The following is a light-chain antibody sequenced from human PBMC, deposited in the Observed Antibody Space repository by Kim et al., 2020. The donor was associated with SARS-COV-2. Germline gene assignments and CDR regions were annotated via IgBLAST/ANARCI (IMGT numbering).Light chain of an antibody. Sequence: IQMTQSPSSLSASVGDRVTITCRASQGISSYLAWYQQSPGKAPKLLIYAASTLQSGVPSRFSGSGSGTDFTLTISTLQPEDFATYYCQQVNSHPLTFGGGTKVDIK. CDR2: AAS. J-gene: IGKJ4*01. CDR1: QGISSY. V-gene: IGKV1-9*01. CDR3: QQVNSHPLT.